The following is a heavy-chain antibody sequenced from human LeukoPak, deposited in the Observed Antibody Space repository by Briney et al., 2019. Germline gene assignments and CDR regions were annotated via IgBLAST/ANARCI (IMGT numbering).Heavy chain of an antibody. CDR1: GGSISSSSYY. CDR3: ARVPTVTFFDY. D-gene: IGHD4-17*01. V-gene: IGHV4-39*01. J-gene: IGHJ4*02. Sequence: SETLSLTCTVSGGSISSSSYYWGWIRQPPGKVLEWIGSIYYSGSTYYNPPLKSRVTISVDTSKNQFSLKLSSVTAADTAVYYCARVPTVTFFDYWGQGTLVTVSS. CDR2: IYYSGST.